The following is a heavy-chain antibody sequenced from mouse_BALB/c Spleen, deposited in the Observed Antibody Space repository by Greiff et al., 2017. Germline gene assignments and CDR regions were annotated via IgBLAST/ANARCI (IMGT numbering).Heavy chain of an antibody. Sequence: EVQLVESGGGLVQPGGSLKLSCAASGFTFSSYTMSWVRQTPEKRLEWVAYISNGGGSTYYPDTVKGRFTISRDNAKNTLYLQMSSLKSEDTAMYYCAIMITTSYAMDYWGQGTSVTVSS. D-gene: IGHD2-4*01. V-gene: IGHV5-12-2*01. CDR3: AIMITTSYAMDY. CDR1: GFTFSSYT. J-gene: IGHJ4*01. CDR2: ISNGGGST.